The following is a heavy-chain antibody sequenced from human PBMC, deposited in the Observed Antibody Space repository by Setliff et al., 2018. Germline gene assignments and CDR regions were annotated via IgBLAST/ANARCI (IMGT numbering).Heavy chain of an antibody. V-gene: IGHV4-39*07. D-gene: IGHD6-6*01. Sequence: SETLSLTCTVSGGSISTTNYFWGWIRQPPGGGLEWIGILYYTGATYYNPSLKSRVTIPVDTPNNQFSLKLSSVTAADTAVFYCARGYAARVGFGNWFDPWGQGTLVTVSS. CDR3: ARGYAARVGFGNWFDP. J-gene: IGHJ5*02. CDR1: GGSISTTNYF. CDR2: LYYTGAT.